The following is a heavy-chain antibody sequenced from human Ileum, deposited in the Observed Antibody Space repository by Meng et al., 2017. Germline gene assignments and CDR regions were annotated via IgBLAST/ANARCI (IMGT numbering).Heavy chain of an antibody. CDR1: GGPISRSNW. Sequence: VQVPAAGPGLVKPSGPLAPTCAGSGGPISRSNWWTWVRQAPGKGLEWIGKIYHSGSPNYNPSLKSRVTISVDKSQNQFSLKLNSVTAADTAVYYCARVVGGPASMSGWFDPWGQGTLVTVSS. CDR2: IYHSGSP. CDR3: ARVVGGPASMSGWFDP. V-gene: IGHV4-4*02. D-gene: IGHD2-2*01. J-gene: IGHJ5*01.